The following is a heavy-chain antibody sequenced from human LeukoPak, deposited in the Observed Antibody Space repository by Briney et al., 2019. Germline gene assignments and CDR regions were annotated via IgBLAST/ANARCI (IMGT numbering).Heavy chain of an antibody. J-gene: IGHJ5*02. Sequence: SVKVSCKASGGTFSSYATSWVRQAPGQGLEWMGGIIPIFGTANYAQKFQGRVTITADESTSTAYMELSSLRSEDTAVYYCAREPMQWLTTRWFDPWGQGTLVTVSS. V-gene: IGHV1-69*13. CDR3: AREPMQWLTTRWFDP. CDR2: IIPIFGTA. D-gene: IGHD6-19*01. CDR1: GGTFSSYA.